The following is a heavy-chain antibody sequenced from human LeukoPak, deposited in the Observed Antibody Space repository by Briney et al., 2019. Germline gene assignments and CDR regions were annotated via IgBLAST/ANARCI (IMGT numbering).Heavy chain of an antibody. V-gene: IGHV1-69*04. CDR3: ARVDTAMEGY. D-gene: IGHD5-18*01. Sequence: SVTVSCKASGGTFSSYAISWVRQAPGQGLEWMGRIVPILGIANYAQKFQGRVTITADKSTSTAYMELSSLRSEDTAVYYCARVDTAMEGYWGQGTLVTVSS. CDR2: IVPILGIA. J-gene: IGHJ4*02. CDR1: GGTFSSYA.